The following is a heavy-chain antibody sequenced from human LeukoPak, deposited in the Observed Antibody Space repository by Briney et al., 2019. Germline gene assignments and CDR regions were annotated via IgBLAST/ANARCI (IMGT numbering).Heavy chain of an antibody. V-gene: IGHV3-11*04. Sequence: GGSLRLSCAASGFTFSDDYMSWIRQAPGKGLEWVSYISSSGDTIYYADSVRGRFTISRDNAKNSLFLQMNSLRAEDTAVYFCARGLRGYSGYGRAFDIWGQGTMVTVSS. D-gene: IGHD5-12*01. CDR3: ARGLRGYSGYGRAFDI. CDR2: ISSSGDTI. CDR1: GFTFSDDY. J-gene: IGHJ3*02.